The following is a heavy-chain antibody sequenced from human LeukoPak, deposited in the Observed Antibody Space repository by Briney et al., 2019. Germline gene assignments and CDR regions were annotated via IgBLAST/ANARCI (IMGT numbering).Heavy chain of an antibody. CDR2: IWYDGSNK. CDR3: ARDELGIQYYFDY. CDR1: GFTFSHYG. V-gene: IGHV3-33*01. D-gene: IGHD7-27*01. J-gene: IGHJ4*02. Sequence: GGSLRLSCAASGFTFSHYGMHWVRQAPGKGLEWVAVIWYDGSNKYYADSVKGRFTISRDNSKNTLYLQMNSLRAEDTAVYYCARDELGIQYYFDYWGQGTLVTVSS.